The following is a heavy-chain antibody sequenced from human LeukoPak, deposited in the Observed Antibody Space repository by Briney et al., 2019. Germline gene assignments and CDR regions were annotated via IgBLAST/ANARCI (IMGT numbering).Heavy chain of an antibody. CDR2: ISGSGGST. Sequence: GGSLRLSCAASGFTFSSYAMSWVRQAPGKGLEWVSAISGSGGSTYYADSVKGRFTISRDNSKNTLYLQMNSLRAEDTTVYYCGKAVMFWYEGFDYWGQRTLVTVSS. CDR3: GKAVMFWYEGFDY. J-gene: IGHJ4*02. D-gene: IGHD6-13*01. V-gene: IGHV3-23*01. CDR1: GFTFSSYA.